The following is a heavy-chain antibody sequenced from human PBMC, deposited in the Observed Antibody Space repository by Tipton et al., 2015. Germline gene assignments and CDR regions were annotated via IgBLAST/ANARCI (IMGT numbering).Heavy chain of an antibody. CDR3: ARVDDDFGDYRSAFDI. V-gene: IGHV4-34*01. Sequence: TLSLTCAVYGGSFSGYYWSWIRQPPGKGLEWIGEINHTGRTNYNPSLKSRFTISVDTSENRFSLRLTSVTAADTAMYYCARVDDDFGDYRSAFDIWGQGTMVTVSS. D-gene: IGHD4-17*01. CDR2: INHTGRT. CDR1: GGSFSGYY. J-gene: IGHJ3*02.